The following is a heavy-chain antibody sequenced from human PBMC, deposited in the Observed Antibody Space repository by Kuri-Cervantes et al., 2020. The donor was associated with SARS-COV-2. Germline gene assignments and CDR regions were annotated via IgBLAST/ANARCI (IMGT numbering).Heavy chain of an antibody. Sequence: GESLKISCAASGFTFSSYEMNWVRQAPGKGLEWVSYISSSGSTIYYADSVKGRFTISRDNAKNSLYLQMNSLRAEDTAVYYCARSPPSNYDSSGYYSDYWGQGTLVTVSS. CDR2: ISSSGSTI. CDR1: GFTFSSYE. CDR3: ARSPPSNYDSSGYYSDY. J-gene: IGHJ4*02. D-gene: IGHD3-22*01. V-gene: IGHV3-48*03.